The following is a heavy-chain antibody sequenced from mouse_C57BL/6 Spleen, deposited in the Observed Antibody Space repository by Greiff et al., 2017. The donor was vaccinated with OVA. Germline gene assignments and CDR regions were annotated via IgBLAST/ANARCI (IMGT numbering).Heavy chain of an antibody. V-gene: IGHV1-26*01. CDR2: INPNNGGT. J-gene: IGHJ2*01. Sequence: VQLQQSGPELVKPGASVKISCKASGYTFTDYYMNWVKQSHGKSLEWIGDINPNNGGTSYNQKFKGKATLTVDKSSSTAYMELRSLTSEDSAVYYCASPSFDYWGQGTTLTVSS. CDR1: GYTFTDYY. CDR3: ASPSFDY.